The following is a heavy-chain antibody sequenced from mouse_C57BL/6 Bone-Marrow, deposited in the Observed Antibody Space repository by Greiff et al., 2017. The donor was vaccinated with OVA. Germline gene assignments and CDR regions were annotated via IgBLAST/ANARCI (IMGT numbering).Heavy chain of an antibody. V-gene: IGHV1-26*01. CDR3: ARSEAIDY. J-gene: IGHJ4*01. CDR2: INPNNGGT. CDR1: GYTFTDYY. Sequence: EVQLQQSGPELVKPGASVKISCKASGYTFTDYYMNWVKQSHGKSLEWIGDINPNNGGTSYNQKFKGKATVTVDKSSSTAYMELRSLTSEDSAVYYCARSEAIDYWGQGTSVTVSS.